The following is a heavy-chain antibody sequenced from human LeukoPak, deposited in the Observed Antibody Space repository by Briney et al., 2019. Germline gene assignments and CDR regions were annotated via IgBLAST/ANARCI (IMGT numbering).Heavy chain of an antibody. CDR2: ISSSGRTI. J-gene: IGHJ6*02. CDR3: ARGDGYCSSTSCYAGPSYGLDV. Sequence: GGSLRLSCAASGFTFRSYSMNWVRQAPGKGLEWVSYISSSGRTIFYADSVKGRFTISRDNAKNSLYLQMNSLRAEDTAVYHCARGDGYCSSTSCYAGPSYGLDVWGQGTTVTVSS. CDR1: GFTFRSYS. D-gene: IGHD2-2*03. V-gene: IGHV3-48*04.